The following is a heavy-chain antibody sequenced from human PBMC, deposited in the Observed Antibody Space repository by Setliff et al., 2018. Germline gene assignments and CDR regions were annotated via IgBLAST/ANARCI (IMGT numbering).Heavy chain of an antibody. CDR3: SRLVRYCTTTTCQSVPGAEV. J-gene: IGHJ4*02. D-gene: IGHD2-8*01. Sequence: ASVKVSCKASGYTFTNYGISWVRQAPGQGLEWMGWISAYTGNTYSAQKFQGRVTMTTDTSTSTAYMELRSLRSDDTAVYYCSRLVRYCTTTTCQSVPGAEVWGQGTLVTVSS. V-gene: IGHV1-18*01. CDR2: ISAYTGNT. CDR1: GYTFTNYG.